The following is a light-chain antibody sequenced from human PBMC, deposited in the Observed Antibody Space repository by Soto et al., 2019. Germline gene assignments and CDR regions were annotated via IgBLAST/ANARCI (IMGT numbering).Light chain of an antibody. J-gene: IGKJ5*01. CDR3: QQYNNWPPIT. CDR1: QSVRSK. CDR2: DAS. Sequence: EIVFTQSPATLSVSPGERATLSCRASQSVRSKLAWYQQKPGQAPRLLIYDASTRATGIPARFSGSGSGTEFTLTISSLQSEDFAVYYCQQYNNWPPITFGQGTRLEIK. V-gene: IGKV3-15*01.